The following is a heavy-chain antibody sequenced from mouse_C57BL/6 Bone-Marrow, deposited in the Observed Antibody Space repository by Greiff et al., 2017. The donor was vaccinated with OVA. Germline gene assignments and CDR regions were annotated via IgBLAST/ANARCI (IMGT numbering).Heavy chain of an antibody. CDR1: GYTFTSYW. V-gene: IGHV1-55*01. CDR3: ARGPLYYYGSDYYAMDY. Sequence: QVQLQQSGAELVKPGASVKMSCKASGYTFTSYWITWVKQRPGQGLEWIGDIYPGSGSTNYNEKFKSKATLTVDTSSSTAYMQLSSLTSEDSAVYYCARGPLYYYGSDYYAMDYWGQGTSVTVSS. D-gene: IGHD1-1*01. J-gene: IGHJ4*01. CDR2: IYPGSGST.